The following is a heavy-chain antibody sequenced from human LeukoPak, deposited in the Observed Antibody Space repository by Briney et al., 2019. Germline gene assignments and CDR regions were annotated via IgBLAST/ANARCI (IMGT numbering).Heavy chain of an antibody. CDR2: ISSSSSYI. J-gene: IGHJ4*02. CDR3: ARGAIYYYDSRLIDY. Sequence: PGGSLRLSCAASGFTFSSYSMNWVRQAPGKGLEWVSSISSSSSYIYYADSVKGRFTISRDNAKNSLYLQMNSLRAEDTAVYYCARGAIYYYDSRLIDYWGQGTLVTVSS. D-gene: IGHD3-22*01. CDR1: GFTFSSYS. V-gene: IGHV3-21*01.